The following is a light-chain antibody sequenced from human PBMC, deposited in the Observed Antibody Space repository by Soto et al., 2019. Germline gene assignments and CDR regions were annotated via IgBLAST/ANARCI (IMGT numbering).Light chain of an antibody. CDR1: QSISTS. V-gene: IGKV1-39*01. J-gene: IGKJ2*01. Sequence: DIQMTQSPSSLSASVGDRVTITCRASQSISTSISWYQQKHGKAPKFLIYDASTLHSGVPKRFSGTGSGTDFTLTISGLQPDDFATYYCQHFGTFGQGTKLEIK. CDR3: QHFGT. CDR2: DAS.